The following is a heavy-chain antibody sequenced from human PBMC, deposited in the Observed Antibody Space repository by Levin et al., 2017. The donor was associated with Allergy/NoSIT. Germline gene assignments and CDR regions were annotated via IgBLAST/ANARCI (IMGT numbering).Heavy chain of an antibody. Sequence: SQTLSLTCAVYGGSFSGYYWSWIRQPPGKVLEWIGEINHSGSTNYNPSLKSRVTISVDTSKNQFSLKLSSVTAADTAVYYCARGIPTYYYGSGSSYMDVWGKGTTVTVSS. J-gene: IGHJ6*03. CDR1: GGSFSGYY. V-gene: IGHV4-34*01. CDR2: INHSGST. D-gene: IGHD3-10*01. CDR3: ARGIPTYYYGSGSSYMDV.